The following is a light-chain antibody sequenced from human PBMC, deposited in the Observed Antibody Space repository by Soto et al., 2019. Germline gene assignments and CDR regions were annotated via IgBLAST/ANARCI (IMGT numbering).Light chain of an antibody. CDR1: RSVSSN. CDR3: QQYNNWPFS. V-gene: IGKV3-15*01. CDR2: GAF. Sequence: IVMTQSPATLSVSPGERATLSCRASRSVSSNLAWYQQKPGQAPRLLIYGAFTRATGIPARFSGTGSETDFTLTISGLQSEDSAVYFCQQYNNWPFSFGQRTRLAI. J-gene: IGKJ5*01.